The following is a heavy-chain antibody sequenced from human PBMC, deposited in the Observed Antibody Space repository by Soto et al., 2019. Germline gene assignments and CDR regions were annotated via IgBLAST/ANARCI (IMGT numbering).Heavy chain of an antibody. CDR1: GYTFTRYG. CDR2: ISASNGNT. D-gene: IGHD2-15*01. J-gene: IGHJ3*02. V-gene: IGHV1-18*01. CDR3: ARVGYGGSSQGALDI. Sequence: QVQLVQSGAEVKKPGASVKVSCKASGYTFTRYGISWVRQAPGQGLEWMGWISASNGNTNYAQKLQGRFTMTTDTSTSTAYMERRSLRSDDTAVYYCARVGYGGSSQGALDIWGQGTMVIVSS.